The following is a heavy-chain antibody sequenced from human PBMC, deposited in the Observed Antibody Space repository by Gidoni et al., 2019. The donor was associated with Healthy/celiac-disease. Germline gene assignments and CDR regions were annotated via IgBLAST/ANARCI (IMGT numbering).Heavy chain of an antibody. D-gene: IGHD6-13*01. CDR3: ARYSSSWYGSYTWFDP. V-gene: IGHV5-51*01. CDR1: GSSFTSYW. CDR2: IYAGDCDT. J-gene: IGHJ5*02. Sequence: EVQLVQSGAEVKKPGESLKIYCEGSGSSFTSYWLGWVRQMPGKGLELLGRIYAGDCDTRYSPACQGQVTISSDKSISTAYLQWSSLKSSDTAMYYCARYSSSWYGSYTWFDPWGQGTLVTVSS.